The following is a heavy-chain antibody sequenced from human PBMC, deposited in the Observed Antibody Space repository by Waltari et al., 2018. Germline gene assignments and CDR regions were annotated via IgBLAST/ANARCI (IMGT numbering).Heavy chain of an antibody. CDR1: GLPISRHY. J-gene: IGHJ6*02. CDR2: MYVGGAT. CDR3: VRDIPRDDSSCDV. V-gene: IGHV3-66*01. Sequence: EEQLVESGGGSVQPGGSLKLACAASGLPISRHYMNWVRQAPGKGLEWVAVMYVGGATQYADSVKDRFIISRDNSKNTLYLQMHSLKVDDTAVYYCVRDIPRDDSSCDVRGQGTTVIVSS. D-gene: IGHD6-13*01.